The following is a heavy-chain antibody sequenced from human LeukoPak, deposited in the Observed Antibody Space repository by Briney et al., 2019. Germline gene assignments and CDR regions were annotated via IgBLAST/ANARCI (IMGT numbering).Heavy chain of an antibody. CDR2: MNPNSGNT. V-gene: IGHV1-8*03. J-gene: IGHJ4*02. CDR3: ARGDFWSGYYSFDY. Sequence: GASVKVSCKASGYTFTSYDINWVRQATGQGLEWMGWMNPNSGNTGYAQKFQGRVTITRNTSISTAYMELSSLRSDDTAVYYCARGDFWSGYYSFDYWGQGTLVTVSS. D-gene: IGHD3-3*01. CDR1: GYTFTSYD.